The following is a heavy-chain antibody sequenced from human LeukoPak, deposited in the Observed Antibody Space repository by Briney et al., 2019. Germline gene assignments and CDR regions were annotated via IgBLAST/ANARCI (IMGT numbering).Heavy chain of an antibody. CDR2: INPSGGST. V-gene: IGHV1-46*01. CDR1: GYTFTSYY. D-gene: IGHD3-10*01. CDR3: ARELYGSGSYTSPRY. Sequence: VASVKVSCKASGYTFTSYYMHWVRQAPGQGLEWMGIINPSGGSTSYAQKFQGRVTMTRDTSISTAYMELSRLRSDDTAVYYCARELYGSGSYTSPRYWGQGTLVTVSS. J-gene: IGHJ4*02.